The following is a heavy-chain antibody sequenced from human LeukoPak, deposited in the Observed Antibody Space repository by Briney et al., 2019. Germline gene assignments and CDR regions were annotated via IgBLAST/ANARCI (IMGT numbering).Heavy chain of an antibody. J-gene: IGHJ4*02. D-gene: IGHD5-24*01. CDR2: INSDGSST. CDR1: GFTFSSYW. V-gene: IGHV3-74*01. CDR3: ARDGLAAITFDY. Sequence: GGSLRLSCVASGFTFSSYWMHWVRQAPGKGLVWVSHINSDGSSTTYADSVKGRFTISRDNAKNTLYPQMNSLRAEDTAVYYCARDGLAAITFDYWGQGILVTVSS.